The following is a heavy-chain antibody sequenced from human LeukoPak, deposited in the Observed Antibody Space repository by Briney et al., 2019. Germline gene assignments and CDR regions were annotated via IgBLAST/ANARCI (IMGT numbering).Heavy chain of an antibody. CDR3: ARGYSYGMGMGYYYYMDV. V-gene: IGHV1-69*06. D-gene: IGHD5-18*01. CDR1: GGTFSSYA. J-gene: IGHJ6*03. Sequence: ASVKVSCKASGGTFSSYAISWVRQAPGQGLEWMGGIIPIFGTANYAQKFQGRVTITADKSTSTAYMELSSLRSEDTAVYYCARGYSYGMGMGYYYYMDVWGKGTTVTISS. CDR2: IIPIFGTA.